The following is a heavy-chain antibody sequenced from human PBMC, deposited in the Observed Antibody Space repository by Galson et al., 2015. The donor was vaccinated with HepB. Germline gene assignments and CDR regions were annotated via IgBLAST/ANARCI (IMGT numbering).Heavy chain of an antibody. CDR1: GSTFTAYF. CDR2: INPSTGGT. J-gene: IGHJ3*02. CDR3: AREAMENDAFDI. Sequence: SVTVSCKASGSTFTAYFIHWVRQAPGQGLEWMGRINPSTGGTNYAQKFQGRVTMTRDTSVSTAYMELSRLTSDDTVVYYCAREAMENDAFDIWGQGTMVTVSS. V-gene: IGHV1-2*05. D-gene: IGHD5-18*01.